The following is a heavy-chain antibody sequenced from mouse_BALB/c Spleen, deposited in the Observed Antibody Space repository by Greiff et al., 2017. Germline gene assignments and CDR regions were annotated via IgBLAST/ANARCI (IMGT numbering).Heavy chain of an antibody. Sequence: QVHVKQSGPGLVAPSQSLSITCTVSGFSLTSYGVHWVRQPPGKGLEWLGVIWAGGSTNYNSALMSRLSISKDNSKSQVFLKMNSLQTDDTAMYYCARAFYYAMDYWGQGTSVTVSS. CDR2: IWAGGST. CDR1: GFSLTSYG. CDR3: ARAFYYAMDY. J-gene: IGHJ4*01. V-gene: IGHV2-9*02.